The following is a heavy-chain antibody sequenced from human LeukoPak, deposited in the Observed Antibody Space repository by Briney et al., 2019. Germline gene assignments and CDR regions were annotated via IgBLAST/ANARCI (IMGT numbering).Heavy chain of an antibody. V-gene: IGHV4-34*01. CDR2: INHSGST. Sequence: SSETLSLTCAVYGGSFSGYYWSWIRQPPGKGLEWIGEINHSGSTNYNPSLKSRVTISVDTSKNQFSLKLSSVTAADTAVYYCARVYCSDGSCLTIDYWGQGTLVTVSS. D-gene: IGHD2-15*01. J-gene: IGHJ4*02. CDR1: GGSFSGYY. CDR3: ARVYCSDGSCLTIDY.